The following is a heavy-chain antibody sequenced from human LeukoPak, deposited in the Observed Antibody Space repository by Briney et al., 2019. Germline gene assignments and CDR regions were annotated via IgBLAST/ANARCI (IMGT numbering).Heavy chain of an antibody. Sequence: GGSLRLSCAASGFTFSNYWMTWVRQAPGKGLEWVANINQNGSVQLYVDSVKGRFTISRDNAKNSLYLQMNSLRAEDTALYFCARDRGAPGDYWGQGTLVTVSS. CDR1: GFTFSNYW. V-gene: IGHV3-7*01. CDR2: INQNGSVQ. D-gene: IGHD4/OR15-4a*01. J-gene: IGHJ4*02. CDR3: ARDRGAPGDY.